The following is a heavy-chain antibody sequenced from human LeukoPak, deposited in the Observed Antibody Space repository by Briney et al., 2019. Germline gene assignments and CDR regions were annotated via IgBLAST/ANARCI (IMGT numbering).Heavy chain of an antibody. V-gene: IGHV4-61*02. CDR1: GGSISSGSYY. CDR2: IYTSGST. CDR3: AKSWNYYDSSGDDALDI. J-gene: IGHJ3*02. D-gene: IGHD3-22*01. Sequence: PSETLSLTCTVSGGSISSGSYYWSWIRQPAGKGLEWIGRIYTSGSTNYNPSLKSRVTISVDTSKNQFSLKLSSVTAADTAVYYCAKSWNYYDSSGDDALDIWGQGTMVTVSS.